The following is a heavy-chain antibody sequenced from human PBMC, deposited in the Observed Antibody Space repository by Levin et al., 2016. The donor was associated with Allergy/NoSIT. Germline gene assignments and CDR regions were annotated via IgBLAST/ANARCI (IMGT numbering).Heavy chain of an antibody. CDR3: ARLGEVRGVIAISYYYYGMDV. V-gene: IGHV5-51*01. CDR1: GYSFTSYW. D-gene: IGHD3-10*01. J-gene: IGHJ6*02. Sequence: KVSCKGSGYSFTSYWIGWVRQMPGKGLEWMGIIYPGDSDTRYSPSFQGQVTISADKSISTAYLQWSSLKASDTAMYYCARLGEVRGVIAISYYYYGMDVWGQGTTVTVSS. CDR2: IYPGDSDT.